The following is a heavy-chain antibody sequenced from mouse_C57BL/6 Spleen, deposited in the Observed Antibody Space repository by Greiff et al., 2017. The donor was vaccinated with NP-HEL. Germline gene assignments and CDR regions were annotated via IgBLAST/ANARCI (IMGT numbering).Heavy chain of an antibody. CDR2: IYPGGGYT. D-gene: IGHD2-10*02. V-gene: IGHV1-63*01. J-gene: IGHJ4*01. CDR3: ARSGYGNYSDYAMDY. Sequence: VKLMESGAELVRPGTSVKMSCKASGYTFTNYWIGWAKQRPGHGLEWIGDIYPGGGYTNYNEKFKGKATLTADKSSSTAYMQFSSLTSEDSAIYYCARSGYGNYSDYAMDYWGQGTSVTVSS. CDR1: GYTFTNYW.